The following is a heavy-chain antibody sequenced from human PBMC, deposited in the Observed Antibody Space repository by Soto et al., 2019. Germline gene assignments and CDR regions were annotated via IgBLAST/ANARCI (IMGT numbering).Heavy chain of an antibody. V-gene: IGHV4-39*01. J-gene: IGHJ4*02. Sequence: SETLSVTCTDSGGSISSSSYYWGWIRQPPGKGLEWIGSIYYSGSTYYNPSLKSRVTISVDTSKNQFSLKLSSVTAADTAVYYCARHLYNWNYVYYFDYWGQGTLVTVSS. CDR2: IYYSGST. CDR3: ARHLYNWNYVYYFDY. CDR1: GGSISSSSYY. D-gene: IGHD1-7*01.